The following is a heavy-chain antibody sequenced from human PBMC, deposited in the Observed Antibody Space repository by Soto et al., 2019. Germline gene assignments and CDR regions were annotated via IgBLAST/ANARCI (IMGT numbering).Heavy chain of an antibody. Sequence: QVQLVQSGAEVKKPGDSVRVSRKASGYTFTSYGIGWVRQAPGQGLEWMGWISANNGNTKYAQKVQGRVTMTTDASTSTAYMELRSLRSDDAAVYYCARDGYFDHWGQGTLVTVSS. CDR2: ISANNGNT. CDR1: GYTFTSYG. CDR3: ARDGYFDH. V-gene: IGHV1-18*01. J-gene: IGHJ4*02.